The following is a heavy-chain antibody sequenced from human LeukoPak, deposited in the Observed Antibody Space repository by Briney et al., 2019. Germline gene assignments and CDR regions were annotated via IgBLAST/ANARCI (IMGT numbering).Heavy chain of an antibody. CDR2: IYSNGDT. CDR1: GDSISSGSYY. CDR3: ASRHSKQQPYYYYMDI. J-gene: IGHJ6*03. D-gene: IGHD6-13*01. Sequence: PSETLSLTCTVSGDSISSGSYYWSWIRQPAGKGLEWIGRIYSNGDTKFNPSLKSRVTISLDTSKNQFSLKLSSATAADTAVYYCASRHSKQQPYYYYMDIWGKGATVTVSS. V-gene: IGHV4-61*02.